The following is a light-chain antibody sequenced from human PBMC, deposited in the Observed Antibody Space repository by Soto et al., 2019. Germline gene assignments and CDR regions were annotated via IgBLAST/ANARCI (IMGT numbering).Light chain of an antibody. Sequence: QSALTQPASVSGSPGQSITISCTGTGSDISAYNYVSWYQQHPGKAPKLMIYEVGDRPSRLSNRFSGSKSGNTASLTISRLQPEDEADYYCSSYTSNNFYVFGTGTQLTVL. J-gene: IGLJ1*01. CDR1: GSDISAYNY. CDR2: EVG. CDR3: SSYTSNNFYV. V-gene: IGLV2-14*01.